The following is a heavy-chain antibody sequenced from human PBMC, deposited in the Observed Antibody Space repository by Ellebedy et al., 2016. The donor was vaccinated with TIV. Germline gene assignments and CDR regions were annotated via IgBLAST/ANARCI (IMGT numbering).Heavy chain of an antibody. CDR3: ATHYSDTSGNHYAGGY. J-gene: IGHJ4*02. CDR2: ISYDGRNK. Sequence: GESLKISCAASGFIFSRYGMHWVRQAPGKGLEWVAGISYDGRNKNYADSVKGRFTISRDNSKSTLYLQMNSLSPEDTAVYYCATHYSDTSGNHYAGGYWGQGTLGTVSS. V-gene: IGHV3-30*03. CDR1: GFIFSRYG. D-gene: IGHD3-22*01.